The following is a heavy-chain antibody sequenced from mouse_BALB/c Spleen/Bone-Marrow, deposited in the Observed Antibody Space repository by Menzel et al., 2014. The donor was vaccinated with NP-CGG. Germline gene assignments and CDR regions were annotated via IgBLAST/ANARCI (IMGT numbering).Heavy chain of an antibody. CDR3: ATDRYDEDYAMDY. CDR1: GYSFTDYY. Sequence: VKLMESGPELVKPGASVKISCKASGYSFTDYYMHWVKQSHVKSLEWIGPINPYNGATSYNQNFKDKASLTVDKSSTTAYMELHSLTSEDSAVYYCATDRYDEDYAMDYWGQGTSVTVSS. CDR2: INPYNGAT. J-gene: IGHJ4*01. D-gene: IGHD2-14*01. V-gene: IGHV1-26*01.